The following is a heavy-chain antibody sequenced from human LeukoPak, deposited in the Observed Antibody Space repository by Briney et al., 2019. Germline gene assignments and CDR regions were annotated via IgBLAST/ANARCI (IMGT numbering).Heavy chain of an antibody. V-gene: IGHV3-23*01. CDR1: GFTFSSYA. J-gene: IGHJ4*02. Sequence: PGGSLRLSCAASGFTFSSYAMSWVRQAPGKGLEWVSAISGSGGSTYYADSVKGRFTISRDNSKNTLYLQMNSLRAEDTAVYYCAKDSRSVGYSYGRYFDYWGQGTLVTVSS. D-gene: IGHD5-18*01. CDR3: AKDSRSVGYSYGRYFDY. CDR2: ISGSGGST.